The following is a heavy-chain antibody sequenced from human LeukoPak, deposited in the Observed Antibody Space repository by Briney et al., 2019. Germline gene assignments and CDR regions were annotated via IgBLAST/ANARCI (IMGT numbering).Heavy chain of an antibody. Sequence: PSQTLSLTCTVSGGSISSGDYYWSWIRQPPGKGLEWIGYIYYSGSTYYNPSLKSRVTISVDTSKNQFSLKLSSVTAADTAVYYCARERDGDSYMDVWGQGITVTVSS. CDR3: ARERDGDSYMDV. D-gene: IGHD4-17*01. J-gene: IGHJ6*02. V-gene: IGHV4-30-4*01. CDR2: IYYSGST. CDR1: GGSISSGDYY.